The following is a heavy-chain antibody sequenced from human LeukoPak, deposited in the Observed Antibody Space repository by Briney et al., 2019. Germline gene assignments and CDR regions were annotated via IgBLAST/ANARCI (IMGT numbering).Heavy chain of an antibody. CDR3: ATSLGPLTEY. D-gene: IGHD7-27*01. J-gene: IGHJ4*02. Sequence: PGGSLRFSCAASGFTFSSYGMHWVRQAPGKGLEWVAVISYDGSNKYYADSVEGRFTISRDNAKNILYLQMNSLRAEDTALYYCATSLGPLTEYWGQGTLVTVSS. V-gene: IGHV3-30*03. CDR1: GFTFSSYG. CDR2: ISYDGSNK.